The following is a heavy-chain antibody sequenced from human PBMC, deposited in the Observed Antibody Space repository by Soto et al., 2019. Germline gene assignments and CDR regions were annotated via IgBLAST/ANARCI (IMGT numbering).Heavy chain of an antibody. CDR2: IYYSGST. D-gene: IGHD1-26*01. V-gene: IGHV4-59*01. CDR3: ARNMWANKNWFDP. J-gene: IGHJ5*02. Sequence: PPGKGLEWIGYIYYSGSTNYNPSLKSRVTISVDTSKNQFSLKLSSVTAADTAVYYCARNMWANKNWFDPWGQGTLVTVSS.